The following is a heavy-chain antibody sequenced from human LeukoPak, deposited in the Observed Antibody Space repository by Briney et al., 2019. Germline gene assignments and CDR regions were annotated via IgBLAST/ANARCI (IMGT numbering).Heavy chain of an antibody. D-gene: IGHD3-10*01. CDR2: IYHSGAT. CDR1: SASITSTNW. Sequence: SGTLSLTCAVSSASITSTNWWSWVRQPPGKGLEWIGEIYHSGATNYNPSLKSRVTISVDKSKNQFSLTLNSLTAADTAVYYCARYYYGSPSYDSWGQGILVAVSS. CDR3: ARYYYGSPSYDS. V-gene: IGHV4-4*02. J-gene: IGHJ4*02.